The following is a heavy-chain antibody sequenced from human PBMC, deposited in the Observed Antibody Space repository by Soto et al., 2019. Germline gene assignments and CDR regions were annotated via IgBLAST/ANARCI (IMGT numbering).Heavy chain of an antibody. V-gene: IGHV1-2*02. D-gene: IGHD3-10*01. CDR1: GYTFTGFY. Sequence: DSVKGSCHSSGYTFTGFYMHWVRQALGQGLEWMGWINPNSGGTNYAQKFQGRVTMTRDTSISTAYMELSRLRSDDTAVYYCARDLWFGELYAFDIWGQGTMVTVSS. CDR3: ARDLWFGELYAFDI. CDR2: INPNSGGT. J-gene: IGHJ3*02.